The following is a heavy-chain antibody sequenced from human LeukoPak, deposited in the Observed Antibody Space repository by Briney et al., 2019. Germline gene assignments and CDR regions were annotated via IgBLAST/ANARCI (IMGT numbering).Heavy chain of an antibody. J-gene: IGHJ2*01. D-gene: IGHD1-26*01. V-gene: IGHV3-53*01. CDR1: GFTFSSLA. CDR2: IYSAGGT. CDR3: AKAVGATRWYFDL. Sequence: GGSLRLSCTASGFTFSSLAMTWVRQAPGKGLEWVSLIYSAGGTYYTDSVKGRFTISRHSSKNTLYLQMNSLRAEDTAVYYCAKAVGATRWYFDLWGRGTLVTVSS.